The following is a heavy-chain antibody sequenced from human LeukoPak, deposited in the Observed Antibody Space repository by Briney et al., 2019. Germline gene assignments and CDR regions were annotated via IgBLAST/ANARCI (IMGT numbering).Heavy chain of an antibody. D-gene: IGHD6-13*01. Sequence: GSLRLSCAASGFTFSSYGMHWVRQAPGKGLEWVAVIWYDGSNKYYADSVKGRFTISRDNAKNSLYLQMNSLRAEDTAVYCCARDAGIAAAGAYWYFDLWGRGTLVTVSS. CDR3: ARDAGIAAAGAYWYFDL. CDR1: GFTFSSYG. J-gene: IGHJ2*01. CDR2: IWYDGSNK. V-gene: IGHV3-33*01.